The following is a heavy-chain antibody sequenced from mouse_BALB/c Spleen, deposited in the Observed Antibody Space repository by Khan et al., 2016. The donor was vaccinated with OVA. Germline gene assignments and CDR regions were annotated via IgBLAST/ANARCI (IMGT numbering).Heavy chain of an antibody. J-gene: IGHJ3*01. CDR3: TRRGLDGILSY. Sequence: QVQLQQSGAELAQPGASVKLSCPTSGYTFTTYWMHWVKQRPGQGLEWIGYINPSTGYTEYNQRFKDKATLTTDKSSSTVYIQLSRLTSEDSAVYYCTRRGLDGILSYWGQGTLVTVSA. D-gene: IGHD2-1*01. CDR2: INPSTGYT. V-gene: IGHV1-7*01. CDR1: GYTFTTYW.